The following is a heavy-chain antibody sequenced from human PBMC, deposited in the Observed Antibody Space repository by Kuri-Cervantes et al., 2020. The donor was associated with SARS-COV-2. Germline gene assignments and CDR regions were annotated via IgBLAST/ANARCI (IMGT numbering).Heavy chain of an antibody. D-gene: IGHD6-13*01. J-gene: IGHJ4*02. CDR3: ARWQRGSSWYSVFDY. Sequence: GESLKISCAASGFTFSSYWMHWVRQAPGKGLVWVSRINSDGSSTSYAHSIKGRSTISRHNAKNTPYLQMNSLRGEDTAVYYCARWQRGSSWYSVFDYWGQGTLVTVSS. CDR2: INSDGSST. CDR1: GFTFSSYW. V-gene: IGHV3-74*01.